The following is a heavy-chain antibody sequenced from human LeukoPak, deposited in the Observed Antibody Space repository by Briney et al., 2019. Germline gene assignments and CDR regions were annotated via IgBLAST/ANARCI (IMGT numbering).Heavy chain of an antibody. CDR3: ARDFGRYFFDY. Sequence: PGGSLRLSCAASGFTFSSYWMSWVRQAPGKGLEWVANIKQDGSEKYYVDSVKGRFTISRDNARNSLYLQMNSLRAEDTAVYYCARDFGRYFFDYWGQGTLVTVSS. V-gene: IGHV3-7*01. J-gene: IGHJ4*02. CDR2: IKQDGSEK. D-gene: IGHD3-10*01. CDR1: GFTFSSYW.